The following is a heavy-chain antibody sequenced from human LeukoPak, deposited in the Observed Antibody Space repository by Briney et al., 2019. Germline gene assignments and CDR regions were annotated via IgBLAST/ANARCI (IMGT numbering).Heavy chain of an antibody. CDR3: ATAYSSGWSELDY. D-gene: IGHD6-19*01. J-gene: IGHJ4*02. CDR2: ISGSGGST. CDR1: GFTFSSYA. Sequence: GGSLRLSCAASGFTFSSYAMSWVRQAPGKGLEWVSAISGSGGSTYYADSVKGRFTISRDNSKNTLYLQMNSLRAEDTAVYYCATAYSSGWSELDYWGQGTLVTVSS. V-gene: IGHV3-23*01.